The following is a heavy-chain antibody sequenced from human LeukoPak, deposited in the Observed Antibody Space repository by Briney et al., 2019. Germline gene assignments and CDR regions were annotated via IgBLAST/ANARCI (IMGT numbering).Heavy chain of an antibody. J-gene: IGHJ6*04. Sequence: GGSLRLSCAASGFTFTGSAMHWVRQASGKGLEWVGRIRSKANSYATAYAASVKGRFTISRDDSKNTAYLQMNSLKTEDTAVYYCTRHPYYYGSGRGYYYGMDVWGKGTTVTVSS. V-gene: IGHV3-73*01. CDR3: TRHPYYYGSGRGYYYGMDV. CDR1: GFTFTGSA. CDR2: IRSKANSYAT. D-gene: IGHD3-10*01.